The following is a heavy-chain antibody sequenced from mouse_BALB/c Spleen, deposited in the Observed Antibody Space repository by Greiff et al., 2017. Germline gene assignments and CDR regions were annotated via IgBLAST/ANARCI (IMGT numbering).Heavy chain of an antibody. CDR1: GYSFTDYI. CDR2: INPYYGST. Sequence: EVQLQQSGPELVKPGASVKISCKASGYSFTDYIMLWVKQSHGKSLEWIGNINPYYGSTSYNLKFKGKATLTVDKSSSTAYMQLNSLTSEDSAVYYCASMVTTSPLRYFDVWGAGTTVTVSS. D-gene: IGHD2-2*01. CDR3: ASMVTTSPLRYFDV. J-gene: IGHJ1*01. V-gene: IGHV1-39*01.